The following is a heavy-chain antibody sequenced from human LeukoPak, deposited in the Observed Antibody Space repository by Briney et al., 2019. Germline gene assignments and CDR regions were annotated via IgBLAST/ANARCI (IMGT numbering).Heavy chain of an antibody. Sequence: GGSLRLSCAASGFTFSSYSMNWVRQAPGKGLEWVSYISSSSSTIYNADSVKGRFTISRDNAKNALYLQMNSLRAEDTAVYYCARDMAFDIWGQGTMVTVSS. CDR1: GFTFSSYS. CDR3: ARDMAFDI. CDR2: ISSSSSTI. V-gene: IGHV3-48*04. J-gene: IGHJ3*02.